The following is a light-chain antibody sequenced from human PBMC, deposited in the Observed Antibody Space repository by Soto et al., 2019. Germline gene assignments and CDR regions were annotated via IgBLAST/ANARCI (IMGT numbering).Light chain of an antibody. CDR3: SSYTGSSTPVV. CDR2: DVS. Sequence: QSALTQPASVSGSPGQSLTISCTGTSSDVGGYNYVSWYQQHPGEAPKLIIFDVSNRPSGVSNRFSGSKSGNTASLTISGLQAEDEAEYSCSSYTGSSTPVVFGGGTKLTVL. V-gene: IGLV2-14*01. J-gene: IGLJ2*01. CDR1: SSDVGGYNY.